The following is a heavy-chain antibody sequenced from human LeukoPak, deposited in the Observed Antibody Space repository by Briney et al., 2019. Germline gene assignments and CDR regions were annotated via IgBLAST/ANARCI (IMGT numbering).Heavy chain of an antibody. D-gene: IGHD2-15*01. Sequence: GGSLRLSCSASGFTFSSYAMSWVRQAPGKGLEWVSRINNDGSGTTYADSVKGTFTISRDDAKNTLYLQMNSLRADDTAVYYCVRGGESTWSWGQGTLVTVSS. CDR3: VRGGESTWS. CDR2: INNDGSGT. CDR1: GFTFSSYA. J-gene: IGHJ5*02. V-gene: IGHV3-74*01.